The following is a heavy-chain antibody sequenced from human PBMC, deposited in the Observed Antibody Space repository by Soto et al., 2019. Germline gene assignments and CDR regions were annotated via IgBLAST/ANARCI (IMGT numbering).Heavy chain of an antibody. CDR3: ARGRGYSGDDHYYYFDMDV. V-gene: IGHV1-69*01. Sequence: QVQLVQSGAEVKKPGSSVKVSCKASGGTFNNYPITWVRQAPGEGLEWMGGSIPIFGTANYAQKFQGRVTICVDESTSTAYMELSSLRSEDTAVYYCARGRGYSGDDHYYYFDMDVWGQGTTVTVSS. CDR1: GGTFNNYP. D-gene: IGHD5-12*01. J-gene: IGHJ6*02. CDR2: SIPIFGTA.